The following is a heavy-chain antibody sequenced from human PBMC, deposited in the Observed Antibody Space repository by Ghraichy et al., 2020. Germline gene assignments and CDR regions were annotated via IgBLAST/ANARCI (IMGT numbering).Heavy chain of an antibody. D-gene: IGHD2-2*01. CDR1: GVSISSSDYY. V-gene: IGHV4-31*03. Sequence: SETLSLTCSVSGVSISSSDYYWSWIRQHPGKGRKWMGYISSSGSTYYSPSLNGRLTISVDTSKNQFSLNLKSVTAADTAVYSCVRSDSHGGSISCYGGIDAFGIWGRGTMVTVPS. CDR2: ISSSGST. CDR3: VRSDSHGGSISCYGGIDAFGI. J-gene: IGHJ3*02.